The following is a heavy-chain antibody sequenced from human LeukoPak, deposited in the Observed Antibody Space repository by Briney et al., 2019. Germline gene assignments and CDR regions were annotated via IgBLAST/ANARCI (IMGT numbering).Heavy chain of an antibody. CDR3: AKNGKYYFDY. CDR2: ITSTGNFM. Sequence: GGSLRLSCAASGFTFSSYTMNWVRQAPGKGLEWVSSITSTGNFMYYADSVKGRFTISRDNAKNSLYLQMNSLRAEDTAVYYCAKNGKYYFDYWGQGTLLTVSS. CDR1: GFTFSSYT. J-gene: IGHJ4*02. V-gene: IGHV3-21*04.